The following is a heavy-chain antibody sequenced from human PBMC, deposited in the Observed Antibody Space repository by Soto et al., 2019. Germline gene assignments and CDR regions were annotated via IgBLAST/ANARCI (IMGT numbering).Heavy chain of an antibody. CDR2: INAGNGNT. Sequence: QVQLVQSGAEAKKPGASVKVSCKASGYNFTSYAMHWVRQAPGQRLEWMGWINAGNGNTKYSQKFQGRVTITRDTSASTAYMERSSMRSEDTAVYYCARDPSYYGMDVWGQGTTVTFSS. CDR1: GYNFTSYA. V-gene: IGHV1-3*01. J-gene: IGHJ6*02. CDR3: ARDPSYYGMDV.